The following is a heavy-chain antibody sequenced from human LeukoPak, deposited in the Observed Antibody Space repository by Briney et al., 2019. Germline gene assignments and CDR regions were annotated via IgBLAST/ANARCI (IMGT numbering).Heavy chain of an antibody. J-gene: IGHJ6*02. CDR3: ARDWSSGLLWFGELLSYYYGMDV. D-gene: IGHD3-10*01. Sequence: ASVKVSCKASGYTFTSYGISWLRQAPGQGLEWMGWISAYNGNTNYAQKLQGRVTMTTDTSTSTAYMELRSLRSDDTAVYYCARDWSSGLLWFGELLSYYYGMDVWGQGTTVTVSS. CDR2: ISAYNGNT. CDR1: GYTFTSYG. V-gene: IGHV1-18*01.